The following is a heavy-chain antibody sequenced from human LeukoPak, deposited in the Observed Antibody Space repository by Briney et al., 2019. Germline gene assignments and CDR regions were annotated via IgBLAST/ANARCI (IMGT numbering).Heavy chain of an antibody. CDR3: ARKRGVGVDTNAFDM. CDR1: GYTITGYY. V-gene: IGHV1-2*02. J-gene: IGHJ3*02. CDR2: INANNDGS. D-gene: IGHD3-3*01. Sequence: ASVKVSCKASGYTITGYYMHWVRQAPGQGLEWMGWINANNDGSVYAQKFQGRVTMTRDTSINTAYMELSRLRSDDTAVYYCARKRGVGVDTNAFDMWGQGAMVTVSS.